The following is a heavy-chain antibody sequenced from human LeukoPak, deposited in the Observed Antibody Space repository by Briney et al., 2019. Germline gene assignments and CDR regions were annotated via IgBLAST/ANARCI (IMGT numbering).Heavy chain of an antibody. J-gene: IGHJ4*02. Sequence: GGSLRLSCAASGFTVSSNYMSWVRQAPGKGLEWVSVIYSGGSTYYADSVKGRFTISRDNSKNTLYLQMGSLRAEDMAVYYCARGLGIVGAAYFDYWGQGTLVTVSS. CDR2: IYSGGST. V-gene: IGHV3-66*01. CDR1: GFTVSSNY. D-gene: IGHD1-26*01. CDR3: ARGLGIVGAAYFDY.